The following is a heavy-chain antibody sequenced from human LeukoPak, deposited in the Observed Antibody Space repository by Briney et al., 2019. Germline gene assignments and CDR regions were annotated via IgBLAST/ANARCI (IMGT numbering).Heavy chain of an antibody. CDR2: INPNSGGT. V-gene: IGHV1-2*02. Sequence: ASVKVSCKASGYTFTGYYMHWVRQAPGQGLEWMGWINPNSGGTNYAQKFQGRVTITRDTSINTAYMELSRLRSDDTAVYYCARTMIVGYSGLFDPWGQGTLVTVSS. D-gene: IGHD3-22*01. J-gene: IGHJ5*02. CDR3: ARTMIVGYSGLFDP. CDR1: GYTFTGYY.